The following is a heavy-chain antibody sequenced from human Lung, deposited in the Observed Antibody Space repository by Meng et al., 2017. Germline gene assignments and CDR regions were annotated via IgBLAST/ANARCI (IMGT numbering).Heavy chain of an antibody. Sequence: VHARRGGARLLKPSGPLSLPCFVSGGSFRDYYWSWIRQPPGKGLEWIGEINHSGSTNYNPSLESRATISVDTSQNNLSLKLSSVTAADSAVYYCARGPTTMAHDFDYWGQGTLVTVSS. D-gene: IGHD4-11*01. CDR3: ARGPTTMAHDFDY. V-gene: IGHV4-34*01. J-gene: IGHJ4*02. CDR1: GGSFRDYY. CDR2: INHSGST.